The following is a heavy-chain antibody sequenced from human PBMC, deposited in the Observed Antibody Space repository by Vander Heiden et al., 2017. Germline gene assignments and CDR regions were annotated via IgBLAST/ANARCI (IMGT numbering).Heavy chain of an antibody. D-gene: IGHD3-10*01. V-gene: IGHV3-74*01. CDR1: GFTFSRYW. CDR3: ARGGLLWFGEPVHN. Sequence: EVQLVESGGGLVQPGGSLSLSCAASGFTFSRYWRHWVRQAPGKGLVWGSRINSDGRSTSYADSVKGRFTISRDNAKNTLYLQMNSLRAEDTAVYYCARGGLLWFGEPVHNWGQGTLVTVSS. J-gene: IGHJ4*02. CDR2: INSDGRST.